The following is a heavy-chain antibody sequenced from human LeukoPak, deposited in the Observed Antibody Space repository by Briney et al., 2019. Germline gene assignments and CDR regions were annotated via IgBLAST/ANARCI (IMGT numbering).Heavy chain of an antibody. CDR2: IYYSGST. CDR1: GGSISSYY. D-gene: IGHD5-18*01. V-gene: IGHV4-59*12. J-gene: IGHJ6*02. Sequence: ASETLSLTCTVSGGSISSYYWSWIRQPPGKGLEWIGYIYYSGSTNYNPTLKSRVTISVDRSKNQFSLKLSSVTAADTAVYYCARGYERGYTAMVNDYGMDVWGQGTTVTISS. CDR3: ARGYERGYTAMVNDYGMDV.